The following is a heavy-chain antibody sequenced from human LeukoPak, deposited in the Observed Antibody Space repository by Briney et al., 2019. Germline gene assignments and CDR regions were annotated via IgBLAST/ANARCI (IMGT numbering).Heavy chain of an antibody. CDR2: ISAYNGNT. V-gene: IGHV1-18*01. CDR1: GYTFTSYG. Sequence: ASVKVSCKASGYTFTSYGISWVRQAPGQGLEWMGWISAYNGNTNYAQKLQGRVTMTTDTSTSTAYMELRSLRSDDTAVYYCARDPLLLWFGELFDNWFDPWGRGTLVTVSS. J-gene: IGHJ5*02. CDR3: ARDPLLLWFGELFDNWFDP. D-gene: IGHD3-10*01.